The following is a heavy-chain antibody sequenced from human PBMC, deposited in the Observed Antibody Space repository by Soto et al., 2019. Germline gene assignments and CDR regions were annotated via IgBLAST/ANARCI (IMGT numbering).Heavy chain of an antibody. Sequence: ASVKVSCKASGYTFTSYAMHWVRQAPGQRLEWMGWINAGNGNTKYSQKLQGRVTITRDTSASTAYMELRSLRSDDTAVYYCARDWQTMVRGVPKPYYYYYGMDVWGQGTTVTVSS. CDR1: GYTFTSYA. CDR2: INAGNGNT. J-gene: IGHJ6*02. V-gene: IGHV1-3*01. CDR3: ARDWQTMVRGVPKPYYYYYGMDV. D-gene: IGHD3-10*01.